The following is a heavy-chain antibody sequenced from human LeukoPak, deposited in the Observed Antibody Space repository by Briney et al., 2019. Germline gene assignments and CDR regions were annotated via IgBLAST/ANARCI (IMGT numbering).Heavy chain of an antibody. Sequence: ASVKVSCKASGGTFSSYAISWVRQAPGQGLEWMGRIIPIFGTANYAQKFQGRVTITTDESTSTAYMELSSLRSEDTAVCYCARDLYCSGGSCYATGWFDPWGQGTLVTVSS. V-gene: IGHV1-69*05. CDR2: IIPIFGTA. CDR1: GGTFSSYA. J-gene: IGHJ5*02. CDR3: ARDLYCSGGSCYATGWFDP. D-gene: IGHD2-15*01.